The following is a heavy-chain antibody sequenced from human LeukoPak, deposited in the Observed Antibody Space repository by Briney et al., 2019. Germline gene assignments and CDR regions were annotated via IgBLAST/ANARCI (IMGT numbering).Heavy chain of an antibody. J-gene: IGHJ6*03. CDR1: GGSFSGYY. V-gene: IGHV4-34*01. CDR2: INHSGST. CDR3: ARGLTGTYYYYYYYMDV. Sequence: SETLSLTCAVYGGSFSGYYWSWIRQPPGKGLEWIGEINHSGSTNYNPSLKSRVTMSVDTSKNQFSLKLSSVTAADTAVYYCARGLTGTYYYYYYYMDVWGKGTTVTVSS. D-gene: IGHD1-7*01.